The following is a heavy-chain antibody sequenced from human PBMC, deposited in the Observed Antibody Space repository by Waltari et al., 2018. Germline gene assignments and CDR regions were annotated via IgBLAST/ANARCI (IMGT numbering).Heavy chain of an antibody. CDR1: GGAISRYY. CDR2: SYTTGIS. CDR3: ARDSVAGSGTFDTFDS. V-gene: IGHV4-4*07. D-gene: IGHD3-10*01. Sequence: QVQLQESGPGLVKPSETLSLTCIVSGGAISRYYWSWIRQPAGKGLEWIGRSYTTGISTYNPALRSGVTMSLDTSKNQFSLKLTSLTVADTAVYYCARDSVAGSGTFDTFDSWGQGLLVSVSS. J-gene: IGHJ4*02.